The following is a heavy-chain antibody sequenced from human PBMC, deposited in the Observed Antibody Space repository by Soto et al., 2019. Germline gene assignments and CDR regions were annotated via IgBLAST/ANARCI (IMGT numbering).Heavy chain of an antibody. J-gene: IGHJ3*02. CDR3: ARGQNYDFWGGYYTNHLFDI. Sequence: ASVKVSCKASGYTFTSYGISWVRQAPGQGLEWMGWISAYNGNTNYAQKLQGRVTMTTDTSTSTAYMELRSLRSDDTAVYYCARGQNYDFWGGYYTNHLFDIWGQGTMVTISS. V-gene: IGHV1-18*01. CDR1: GYTFTSYG. D-gene: IGHD3-3*01. CDR2: ISAYNGNT.